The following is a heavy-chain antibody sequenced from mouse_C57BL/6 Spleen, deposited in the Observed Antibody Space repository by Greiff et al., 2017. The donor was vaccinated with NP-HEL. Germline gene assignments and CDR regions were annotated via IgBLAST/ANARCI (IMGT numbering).Heavy chain of an antibody. CDR2: IDPSDSYT. V-gene: IGHV1-69*01. CDR1: GYTFTSYW. J-gene: IGHJ2*01. D-gene: IGHD4-1*01. CDR3: ARRANWDDLDY. Sequence: QVQLQQPGAELVMPGASVKLSCKASGYTFTSYWMHWVKQRPGQGLEWIGEIDPSDSYTNYNQKFKGKSTLTVDKSSSTAYMQLSSLTSEDSAVYYCARRANWDDLDYWGQGTTLTVSS.